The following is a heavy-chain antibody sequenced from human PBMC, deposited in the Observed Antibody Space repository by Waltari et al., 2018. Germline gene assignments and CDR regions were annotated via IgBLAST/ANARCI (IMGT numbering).Heavy chain of an antibody. CDR2: IVVGSGNT. D-gene: IGHD3-3*01. CDR3: AAGLFGVFVQSFDP. Sequence: QMQLVQSGPEVKKPGTSVKVACKASGFPFPTSSMQGGRQARGQRLEWIGWIVVGSGNTKYAEKFQERVTFTRDMSTSTAYMELSSLTSEDTAVYYCAAGLFGVFVQSFDPWGQGTLVTVSS. V-gene: IGHV1-58*02. J-gene: IGHJ5*02. CDR1: GFPFPTSS.